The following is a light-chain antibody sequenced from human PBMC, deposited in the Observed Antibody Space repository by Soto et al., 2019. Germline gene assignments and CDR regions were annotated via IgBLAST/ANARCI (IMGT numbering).Light chain of an antibody. CDR1: SSDVGDNY. Sequence: QSVLTQPPSASGSPGQSVTISCTGTSSDVGDNYVSWYQQQLGKAPKLIIYEVSQRPSGVPDRFSGSKSGNTASLTVSGLQTEDEADYYCSAYAGSNNFVFGSGTKVTVL. V-gene: IGLV2-8*01. J-gene: IGLJ1*01. CDR3: SAYAGSNNFV. CDR2: EVS.